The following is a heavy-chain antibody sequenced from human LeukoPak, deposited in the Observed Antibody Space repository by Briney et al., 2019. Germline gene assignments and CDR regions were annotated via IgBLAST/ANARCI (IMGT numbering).Heavy chain of an antibody. Sequence: SETLSLTCTVSGGSISSSSYYWSWIRQHPGKGLEWIGYIYYSGSTYYNPSFKSRVTISVDTSKNQFSLKLSSVTAADTAVYYCARVWMEAVFGVVIMGPNYYGMDVWGQGTTVTVSS. CDR2: IYYSGST. CDR1: GGSISSSSYY. D-gene: IGHD3-3*01. V-gene: IGHV4-31*03. J-gene: IGHJ6*02. CDR3: ARVWMEAVFGVVIMGPNYYGMDV.